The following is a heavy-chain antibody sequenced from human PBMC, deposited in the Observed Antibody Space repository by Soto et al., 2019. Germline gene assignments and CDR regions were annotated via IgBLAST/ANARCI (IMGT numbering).Heavy chain of an antibody. CDR2: ISAYNGNT. J-gene: IGHJ3*02. CDR3: SYIAVAGDDAFDI. D-gene: IGHD6-19*01. Sequence: ASAKVSCKASRYTFTSYGISWVRQAPGQGLEWMGWISAYNGNTNYAQKLQGRVTMTTDTSTSTAYMELRSLRSDDTAVYYCSYIAVAGDDAFDIWGQGTMVTVSS. CDR1: RYTFTSYG. V-gene: IGHV1-18*01.